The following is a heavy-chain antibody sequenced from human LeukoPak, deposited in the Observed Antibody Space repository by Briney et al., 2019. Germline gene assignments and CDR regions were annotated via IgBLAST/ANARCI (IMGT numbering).Heavy chain of an antibody. CDR1: GFTFSGSA. Sequence: PGGSLKLSCEASGFTFSGSAMHWVRQASGKGLEWVGRIRSKANSYATAYGASVKGRFTISRDDSKNTAYLQMSSLKTEDTAVYYCTADRWEELGTDAFDIWGQGAMVTVSS. CDR3: TADRWEELGTDAFDI. D-gene: IGHD1-26*01. V-gene: IGHV3-73*01. J-gene: IGHJ3*02. CDR2: IRSKANSYAT.